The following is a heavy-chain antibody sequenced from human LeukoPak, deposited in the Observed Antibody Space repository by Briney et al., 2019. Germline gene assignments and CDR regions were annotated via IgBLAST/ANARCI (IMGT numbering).Heavy chain of an antibody. CDR3: ARVHYDILTGYYPDYFDY. V-gene: IGHV4-59*01. CDR2: IYYSGST. J-gene: IGHJ4*02. CDR1: GGSISSYY. Sequence: SETLSLTCTVSGGSISSYYWSWIRQPPGKGLEWIGYIYYSGSTNYNPSLKSRVTISVDTSKNQFSLKLSSVTAADTAVYYCARVHYDILTGYYPDYFDYWGQGTPVTVSS. D-gene: IGHD3-9*01.